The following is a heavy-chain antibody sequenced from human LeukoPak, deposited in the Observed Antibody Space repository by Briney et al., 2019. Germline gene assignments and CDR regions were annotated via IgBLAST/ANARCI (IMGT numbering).Heavy chain of an antibody. CDR2: IRYDGSNK. J-gene: IGHJ6*04. V-gene: IGHV3-30*02. CDR3: ARENWDLVAVPMDV. D-gene: IGHD1-26*01. CDR1: AFTFRSYG. Sequence: PGGSLRLSCATSAFTFRSYGMHWVRQAPDKGLEWVAFIRYDGSNKYYADSVKGRFTISRDNSKNTLYLQMNSLRAEDTAIYYCARENWDLVAVPMDVWGKGTTVIVSS.